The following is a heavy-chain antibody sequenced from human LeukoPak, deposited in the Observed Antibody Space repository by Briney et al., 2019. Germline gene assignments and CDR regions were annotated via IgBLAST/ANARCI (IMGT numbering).Heavy chain of an antibody. V-gene: IGHV3-9*01. D-gene: IGHD5-12*01. CDR1: GFTFDDYA. CDR3: ANLVDSGYDDY. CDR2: ISWNSGSI. J-gene: IGHJ4*02. Sequence: GGSLRLSCAASGFTFDDYAMHWVRQAPGKGLEWDSGISWNSGSIGYADSVKGRFTISRDNAKNSLYLQMNSLRAEDTALYYCANLVDSGYDDYWGQGTLVTVSS.